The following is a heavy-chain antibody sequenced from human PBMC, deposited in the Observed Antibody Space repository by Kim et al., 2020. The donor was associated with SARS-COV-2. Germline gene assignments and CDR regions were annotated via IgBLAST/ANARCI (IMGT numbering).Heavy chain of an antibody. CDR1: GGSFSGYY. D-gene: IGHD2-2*01. CDR2: INHSGST. J-gene: IGHJ4*01. Sequence: SETLSLTCAVYGGSFSGYYWSWIRQLPGKGLEWIGEINHSGSTNYNPSLKSRVTISVDTSKNQFSLKLSSVTAADTAVYYCATGQSSYCSSTSCPPFHY. CDR3: ATGQSSYCSSTSCPPFHY. V-gene: IGHV4-34*01.